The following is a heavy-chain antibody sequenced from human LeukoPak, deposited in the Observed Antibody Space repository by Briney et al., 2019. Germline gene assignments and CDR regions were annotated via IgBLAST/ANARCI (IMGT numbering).Heavy chain of an antibody. CDR1: GGSISSYY. Sequence: PSETLSLTCTVSGGSISSYYWSWIRQPPGKGLEWIGYIYYSGSTNYNPSLKSRVTISVDTSKNQFSLKLSSVTAADTAVYYCAGYGDSATFDYWGQGTLVTVSS. V-gene: IGHV4-59*01. CDR2: IYYSGST. CDR3: AGYGDSATFDY. D-gene: IGHD4-17*01. J-gene: IGHJ4*02.